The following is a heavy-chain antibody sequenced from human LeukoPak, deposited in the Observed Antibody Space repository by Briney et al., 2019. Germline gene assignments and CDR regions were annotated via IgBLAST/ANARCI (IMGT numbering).Heavy chain of an antibody. CDR3: ARGSSGYYSRGAFDI. D-gene: IGHD3-22*01. Sequence: SETLSLTCTVSGGSISSYYWSWIRQPPGKGLEWIGEINHSGSTNYNPSLKSRVTISVDTSKNQFSLKLSSVTAADTAVYYCARGSSGYYSRGAFDIWGQGTMVTVSS. J-gene: IGHJ3*02. CDR1: GGSISSYY. CDR2: INHSGST. V-gene: IGHV4-34*01.